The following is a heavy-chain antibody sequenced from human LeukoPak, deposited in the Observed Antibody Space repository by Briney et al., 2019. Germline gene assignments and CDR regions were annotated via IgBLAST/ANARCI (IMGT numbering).Heavy chain of an antibody. CDR1: GFTFSSYW. V-gene: IGHV3-74*01. D-gene: IGHD3-3*01. CDR2: INSDGRST. J-gene: IGHJ4*02. Sequence: GRSLRLSCAASGFTFSSYWMHWVRQAPGKGLVWVSHINSDGRSTSYADSMKGRFTISRDNAKNTLYLQMNSLRAEDTAVYYCARDYDFDDYWGQGTLVTVSS. CDR3: ARDYDFDDY.